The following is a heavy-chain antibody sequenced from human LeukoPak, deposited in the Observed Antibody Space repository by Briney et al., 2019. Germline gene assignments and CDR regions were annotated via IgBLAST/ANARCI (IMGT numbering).Heavy chain of an antibody. CDR1: GCTFTTYA. Sequence: SVKVSCKASGCTFTTYAMNWVRQAPGQGLEWMGGIIPIFGTANYAQKFQGRATITADESTSTAYMELSSLRSEDTAVYYCASENSNKITFSVYWGQGTLVTVSS. D-gene: IGHD3-16*01. V-gene: IGHV1-69*13. J-gene: IGHJ4*02. CDR2: IIPIFGTA. CDR3: ASENSNKITFSVY.